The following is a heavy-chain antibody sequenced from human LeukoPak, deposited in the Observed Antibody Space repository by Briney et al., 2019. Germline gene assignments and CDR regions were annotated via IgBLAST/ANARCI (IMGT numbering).Heavy chain of an antibody. CDR2: ISGSGGST. J-gene: IGHJ4*02. CDR1: GFTFSSYW. V-gene: IGHV3-23*01. CDR3: AKATYSLWFGSLFDY. Sequence: GGSLRLSCAASGFTFSSYWMSWVRQAPGKGLEWVSAISGSGGSTYYADSVKGRFTISRDNSKNTLYLQMNSLRAEDTAVYYCAKATYSLWFGSLFDYWGQGTLVTVSS. D-gene: IGHD3-10*01.